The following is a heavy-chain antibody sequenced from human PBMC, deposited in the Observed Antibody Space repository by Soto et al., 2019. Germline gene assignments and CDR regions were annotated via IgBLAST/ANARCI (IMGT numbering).Heavy chain of an antibody. CDR2: TYYRSRWYS. CDR3: ARSEEDSDYYYYGMDV. D-gene: IGHD2-15*01. Sequence: SQTLSLTCVGSGDTVSSNSVAWNWVRQSPSRGLEWLGRTYYRSRWYSDYAVSVRSRIDINADTSKNQVSLQLNSVTHEDTAVYYCARSEEDSDYYYYGMDVWGQGXTVTVYS. CDR1: GDTVSSNSVA. J-gene: IGHJ6*02. V-gene: IGHV6-1*01.